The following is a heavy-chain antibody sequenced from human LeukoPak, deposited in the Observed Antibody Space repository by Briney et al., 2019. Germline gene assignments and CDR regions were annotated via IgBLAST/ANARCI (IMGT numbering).Heavy chain of an antibody. CDR2: IYTSGST. J-gene: IGHJ6*03. D-gene: IGHD4-11*01. CDR3: ARVVSNYVGNYYYYYMDV. CDR1: GGSISSYY. V-gene: IGHV4-4*07. Sequence: SETLSLTCTVSGGSISSYYWSWIRQPAGKGLEWIGRIYTSGSTNYNPSLKSRVTISVDTSKNQFSLKLSSVTAADTAVYYCARVVSNYVGNYYYYYMDVWGKGTTVTVSS.